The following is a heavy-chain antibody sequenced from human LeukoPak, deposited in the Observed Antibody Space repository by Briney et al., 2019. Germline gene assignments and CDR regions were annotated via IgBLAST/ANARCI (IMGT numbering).Heavy chain of an antibody. V-gene: IGHV3-48*03. CDR1: GFTFSSYE. D-gene: IGHD6-13*01. J-gene: IGHJ4*02. CDR3: ARVEQQQFNY. CDR2: ISSSGTTI. Sequence: PGGSLTLSCAASGFTFSSYEMNWVRQAPGKGLEWVSYISSSGTTIYYADSVKGRFTISRDNAKNSLYLQMNSLRAEDTAVYYCARVEQQQFNYWGQGTLVTVSS.